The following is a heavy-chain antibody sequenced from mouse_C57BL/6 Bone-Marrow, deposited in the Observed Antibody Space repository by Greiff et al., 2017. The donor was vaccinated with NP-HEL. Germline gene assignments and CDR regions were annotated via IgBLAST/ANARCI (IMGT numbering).Heavy chain of an antibody. Sequence: VQLQQSGPGLVAPSQSLSISCTVSGFSLTSYGVSWVRQPPGKGLEWLGVIWGDGSTNYHSAHISRLSISKDNSKSHGCLKLNSLQTDDTATYYGAKGVTGDFDYWGQGTTLTVSS. CDR3: AKGVTGDFDY. CDR2: IWGDGST. CDR1: GFSLTSYG. V-gene: IGHV2-3*01. D-gene: IGHD2-5*01. J-gene: IGHJ2*01.